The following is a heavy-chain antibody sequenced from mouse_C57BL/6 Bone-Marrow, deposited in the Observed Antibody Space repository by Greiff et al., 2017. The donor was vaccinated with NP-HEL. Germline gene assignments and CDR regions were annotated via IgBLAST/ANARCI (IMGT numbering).Heavy chain of an antibody. D-gene: IGHD2-3*01. CDR3: ARLGMIYYAMDY. Sequence: ELMLVESGGDLVKPGGSLKLSCAASGFTFSSYGMSWVRQTPDKRLEWVATISSGGSYTYYPDSVKGRFTISRDNAKNTLYLQMSSLKSEDTAMYYCARLGMIYYAMDYWGQGTSVTVSS. CDR1: GFTFSSYG. V-gene: IGHV5-6*02. CDR2: ISSGGSYT. J-gene: IGHJ4*01.